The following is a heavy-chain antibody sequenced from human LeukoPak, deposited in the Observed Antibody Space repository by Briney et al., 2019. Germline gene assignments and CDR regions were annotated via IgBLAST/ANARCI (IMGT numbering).Heavy chain of an antibody. CDR1: GCTFSSYA. D-gene: IGHD3-10*01. V-gene: IGHV1-69*06. Sequence: SVKFSCKGSGCTFSSYAISGVRQAPGQGLEWMGGIIPIFGTANYAQKFQGRVTITADKSTSTAYMELSSLRSEDTAVYYCVRSIAYYYYGMDVWGKGTTVTVSS. CDR3: VRSIAYYYYGMDV. CDR2: IIPIFGTA. J-gene: IGHJ6*04.